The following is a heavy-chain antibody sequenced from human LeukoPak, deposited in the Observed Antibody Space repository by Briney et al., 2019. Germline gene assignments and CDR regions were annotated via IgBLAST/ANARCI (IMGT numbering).Heavy chain of an antibody. CDR3: AKDGQRRAVSVVTYMDV. Sequence: GGSLRLSCAAAGFTFDDYAMHWVRQARGKGLEWVSTINWNSGRMEYADSVKGRFTISRDNAKNSLYLQMNSLRDEGTALYYCAKDGQRRAVSVVTYMDVWGKGATVTVSS. CDR1: GFTFDDYA. J-gene: IGHJ6*03. V-gene: IGHV3-9*01. D-gene: IGHD6-19*01. CDR2: INWNSGRM.